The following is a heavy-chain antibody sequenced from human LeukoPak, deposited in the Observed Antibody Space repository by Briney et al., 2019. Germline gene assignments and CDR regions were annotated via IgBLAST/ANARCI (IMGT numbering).Heavy chain of an antibody. Sequence: PGGSLRLSCAASGFTFSSSAMSWVRQAPGKGLEWVSAISSSGGITYYADSVKGRFTISRDNAKNSLYLQMNSLRAEDTAVYYCARDLSGSGWYKGGDYWGQGTLVTVSS. CDR1: GFTFSSSA. CDR3: ARDLSGSGWYKGGDY. D-gene: IGHD6-19*01. V-gene: IGHV3-23*01. J-gene: IGHJ4*02. CDR2: ISSSGGIT.